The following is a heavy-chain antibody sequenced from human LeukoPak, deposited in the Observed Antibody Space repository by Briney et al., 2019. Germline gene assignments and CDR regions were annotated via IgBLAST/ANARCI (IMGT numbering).Heavy chain of an antibody. CDR3: ARDLRSYGFREDDAFDI. J-gene: IGHJ3*02. Sequence: GGSLRLSCAASGLTFSSYSMNWVRRAPGKGLEWVSSISSSSSYIYYADSVKGRFTISRDNAKNSLYLQMNSLRAEDTAVYYCARDLRSYGFREDDAFDIWGQGTMVTVSS. D-gene: IGHD5-18*01. CDR1: GLTFSSYS. CDR2: ISSSSSYI. V-gene: IGHV3-21*01.